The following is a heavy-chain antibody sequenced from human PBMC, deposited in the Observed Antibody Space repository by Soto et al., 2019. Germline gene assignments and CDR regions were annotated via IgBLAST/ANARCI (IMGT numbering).Heavy chain of an antibody. D-gene: IGHD2-2*01. CDR3: ARMRGIVVVPAAAPVYYFDY. CDR1: GLSFSGYY. Sequence: SETLSLTCAVYGLSFSGYYWSWIRQPPGKGLEWIGEINHSGSTNYNPSLKSRVTISVDTSKNQFSLKLSSVTAADTAVYYCARMRGIVVVPAAAPVYYFDYWGQGTLVTVSS. V-gene: IGHV4-34*01. CDR2: INHSGST. J-gene: IGHJ4*02.